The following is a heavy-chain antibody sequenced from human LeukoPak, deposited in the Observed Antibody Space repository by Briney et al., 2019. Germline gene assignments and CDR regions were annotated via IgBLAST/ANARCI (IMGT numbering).Heavy chain of an antibody. CDR3: AREDLGQAINDY. J-gene: IGHJ4*02. CDR2: ISAYNGNT. D-gene: IGHD2-21*01. CDR1: GYTCTSYG. Sequence: ASVKVSCKASGYTCTSYGISWVRQAPGQGLEWMGWISAYNGNTNYAQKLQGRVTMTTDTSTKTAYMELRSLRSDDTAVYDCAREDLGQAINDYWGQGTLVTVSS. V-gene: IGHV1-18*01.